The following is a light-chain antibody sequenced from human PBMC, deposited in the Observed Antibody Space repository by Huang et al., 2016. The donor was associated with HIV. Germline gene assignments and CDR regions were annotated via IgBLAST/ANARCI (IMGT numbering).Light chain of an antibody. J-gene: IGKJ2*01. CDR3: QLRTNRPPRYT. V-gene: IGKV3-11*01. CDR1: QRVCGY. Sequence: EIVLTQSPATLSLSTGERATLSCRAGQRVCGYLAWYQQKPCQAPRLLIYNAFNRAAGIPARFSGSGSGTDFTLTISSLEPEYFAIYYCQLRTNRPPRYTFGQGTKLEI. CDR2: NAF.